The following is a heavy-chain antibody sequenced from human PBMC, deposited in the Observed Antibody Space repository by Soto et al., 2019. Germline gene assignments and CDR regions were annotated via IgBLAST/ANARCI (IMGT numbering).Heavy chain of an antibody. D-gene: IGHD6-6*01. V-gene: IGHV4-31*03. Sequence: SETLSLTCTVSGGSISSGGYYWSWIRQHPGKGLEWIGYIYYNGNTYYNPSLKTRITISLDTSKNQFSLKPTSVTAADTAVYYCAGGSSKSWFDPWGQGTLVTVSS. CDR3: AGGSSKSWFDP. CDR1: GGSISSGGYY. CDR2: IYYNGNT. J-gene: IGHJ5*02.